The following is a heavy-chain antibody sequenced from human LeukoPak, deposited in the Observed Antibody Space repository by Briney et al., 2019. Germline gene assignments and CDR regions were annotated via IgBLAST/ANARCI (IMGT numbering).Heavy chain of an antibody. V-gene: IGHV3-23*01. CDR3: ARDSGSGSTTRKGGWFDP. J-gene: IGHJ5*02. D-gene: IGHD3-10*01. CDR2: ISGSGGST. CDR1: GFTFSSYA. Sequence: GGSLRLSCAASGFTFSSYAMSWVRQAPGKGLEWVSAISGSGGSTYYADSVKGRFTISRDNSKNTLYLQMNSLRAEDTAVYYCARDSGSGSTTRKGGWFDPWGQGTLVTVSS.